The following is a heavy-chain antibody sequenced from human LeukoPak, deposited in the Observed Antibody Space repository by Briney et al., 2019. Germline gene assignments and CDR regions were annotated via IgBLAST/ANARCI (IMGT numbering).Heavy chain of an antibody. Sequence: GGSLRLPCAASGFTFSSYAMNWVRQAPGKGLEWVSGISGSGGSTYYADSVKGRFTISRDNFKNTLYLQMNSLRAEDTAIYYCAKVGSSSNHFDYWGQGTLVTVSS. CDR2: ISGSGGST. V-gene: IGHV3-23*01. CDR3: AKVGSSSNHFDY. D-gene: IGHD6-13*01. CDR1: GFTFSSYA. J-gene: IGHJ4*02.